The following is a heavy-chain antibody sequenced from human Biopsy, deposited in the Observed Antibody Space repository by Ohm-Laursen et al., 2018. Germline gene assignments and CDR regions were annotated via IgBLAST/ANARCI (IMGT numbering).Heavy chain of an antibody. V-gene: IGHV4-59*08. CDR1: GDSINSSY. Sequence: GTLSLTCTVSGDSINSSYWSWIRQAPGKGLEWIGFISNSGNTNYNPSLKSRVTISADTSKNQFSLKLGSVTVADTAVFYCARRGSGGRSFDYWGQGSLVTVPS. CDR3: ARRGSGGRSFDY. J-gene: IGHJ4*02. CDR2: ISNSGNT. D-gene: IGHD2-15*01.